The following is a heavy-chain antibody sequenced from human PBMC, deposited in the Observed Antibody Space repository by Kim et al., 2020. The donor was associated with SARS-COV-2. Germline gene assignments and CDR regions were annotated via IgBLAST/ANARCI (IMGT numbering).Heavy chain of an antibody. CDR1: GGSVSSGSYY. CDR2: IYYSGST. V-gene: IGHV4-61*01. CDR3: ARGATEYYYDSSGYYYAWYFDL. Sequence: SETLSLTCTVSGGSVSSGSYYWSWIRQPPGKGLEWIGYIYYSGSTNYNPSLKSRVTISVDTSKNQFSLKLSSVTAADTAVYYCARGATEYYYDSSGYYYAWYFDLWGRGTLVTVSS. D-gene: IGHD3-22*01. J-gene: IGHJ2*01.